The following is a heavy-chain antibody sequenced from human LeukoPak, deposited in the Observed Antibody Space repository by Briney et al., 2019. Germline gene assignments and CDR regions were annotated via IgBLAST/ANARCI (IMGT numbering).Heavy chain of an antibody. Sequence: GGSLRLSCAASGFTFSSYAMHWVRQAPGKGLEWVAVISYDGSNKYYADSVKGRFTISRDNSKNTLYLQMNSLIAEDTAVYYCARDKGNCSSTSCYTYYYYYYYGMDVWGQGTTVTVSS. CDR2: ISYDGSNK. V-gene: IGHV3-30-3*01. J-gene: IGHJ6*02. D-gene: IGHD2-2*02. CDR3: ARDKGNCSSTSCYTYYYYYYYGMDV. CDR1: GFTFSSYA.